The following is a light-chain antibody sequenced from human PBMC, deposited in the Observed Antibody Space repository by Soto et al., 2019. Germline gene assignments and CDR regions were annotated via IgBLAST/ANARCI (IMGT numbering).Light chain of an antibody. J-gene: IGKJ2*01. CDR3: QQYNNWPQT. Sequence: EIVLTQSPGTLSLSPGERATLSCRASQSVSSYLAWYQQKPGQAPRLLIYDASTRATGISARFSGSGSGTDFTLTISSLQSEDFAVYYCQQYNNWPQTFGQGTKLEIK. CDR2: DAS. CDR1: QSVSSY. V-gene: IGKV3-11*01.